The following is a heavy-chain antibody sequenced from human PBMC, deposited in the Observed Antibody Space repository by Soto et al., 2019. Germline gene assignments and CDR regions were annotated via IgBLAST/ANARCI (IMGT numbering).Heavy chain of an antibody. D-gene: IGHD5-18*01. V-gene: IGHV3-21*01. CDR1: GCTFSSYS. CDR3: ARDQPHSPFDY. J-gene: IGHJ4*02. Sequence: GGSLRLCCAASGCTFSSYSMNWVRKTPGKGLEWVSSISSSSSYIYYAASVKGRFTISRDNAKNSLYLQMNSLRAEDTAVYYCARDQPHSPFDYWGQGTLVTVSS. CDR2: ISSSSSYI.